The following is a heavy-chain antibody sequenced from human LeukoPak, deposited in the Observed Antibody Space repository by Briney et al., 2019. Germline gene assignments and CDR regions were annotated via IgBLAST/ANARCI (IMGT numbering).Heavy chain of an antibody. Sequence: PGGSLRLSCAASGFIFDDHAMHWVRQVPGKGLEWVSGIAWNRAIIGYADSVEGRFTISRDNAKNSLYLQMNNLRADDTALYYCAKVEGYSYGYVTNRGQGTLVTVSS. CDR3: AKVEGYSYGYVTN. CDR2: IAWNRAII. V-gene: IGHV3-9*01. D-gene: IGHD5-18*01. CDR1: GFIFDDHA. J-gene: IGHJ4*02.